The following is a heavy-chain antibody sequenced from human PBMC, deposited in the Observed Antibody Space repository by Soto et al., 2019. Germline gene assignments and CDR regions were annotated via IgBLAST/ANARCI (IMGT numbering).Heavy chain of an antibody. CDR3: TSLSLNY. J-gene: IGHJ4*02. CDR2: IKSKTDGGTI. CDR1: GFTFSNAW. V-gene: IGHV3-15*01. Sequence: EVQLVESGGGLVKPGESLRLSCAASGFTFSNAWMTWVRQAPGRGLEWVGRIKSKTDGGTIDYAAPVKGRFAISRDDSKNTLYMQMNSLKTEDTAVYYCTSLSLNYWGQGTLVTVSS.